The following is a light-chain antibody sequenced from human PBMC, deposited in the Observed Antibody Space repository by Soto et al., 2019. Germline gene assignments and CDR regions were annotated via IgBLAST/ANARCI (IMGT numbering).Light chain of an antibody. V-gene: IGKV3-20*01. CDR3: QQYGTSPLT. J-gene: IGKJ4*01. CDR1: QSVDTKY. CDR2: GTS. Sequence: EIVLTQSPGTLALSPGETATLSCRTSQSVDTKYLAWYQQKPGQAPRLLIYGTSRRAPASPDRISGSGSGTDFTLTISRLEPEDFAVYYCQQYGTSPLTVGGGTKVDIK.